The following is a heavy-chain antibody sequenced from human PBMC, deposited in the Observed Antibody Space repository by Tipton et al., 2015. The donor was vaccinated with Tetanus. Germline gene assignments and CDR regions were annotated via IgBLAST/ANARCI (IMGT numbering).Heavy chain of an antibody. V-gene: IGHV4-39*02. CDR2: ISYSGRT. D-gene: IGHD5/OR15-5a*01. J-gene: IGHJ4*02. CDR1: GGSMSGSGHY. CDR3: ARLREIVSRSGWAFDY. Sequence: TLSLTCIVSGGSMSGSGHYGAWVRQSPGKGLEWIGSISYSGRTYYCPSLKSRVTMSVDTSKKDFSVRLGSVTAADTAVYYCARLREIVSRSGWAFDYWGQGIQVTVSS.